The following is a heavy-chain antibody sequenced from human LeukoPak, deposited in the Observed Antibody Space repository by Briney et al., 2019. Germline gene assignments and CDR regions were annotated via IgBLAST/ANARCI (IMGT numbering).Heavy chain of an antibody. V-gene: IGHV3-23*01. CDR2: ISGNGGST. Sequence: GGSLRLSCAASGFTFSSYAMSWVRQAPGKALEWVSSISGNGGSTYYADSVEGRFTISRDNSKNTLSLQMNSLRAEDTAVYYCAKRKYNSGGIFDSWGQGTLVTVSS. CDR3: AKRKYNSGGIFDS. CDR1: GFTFSSYA. D-gene: IGHD6-19*01. J-gene: IGHJ4*02.